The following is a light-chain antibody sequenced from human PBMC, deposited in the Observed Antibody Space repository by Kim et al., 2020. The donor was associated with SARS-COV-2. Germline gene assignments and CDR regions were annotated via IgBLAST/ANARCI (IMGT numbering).Light chain of an antibody. CDR1: SNDVGGYNY. CDR3: TSYATGSSLL. V-gene: IGLV2-14*03. J-gene: IGLJ3*02. CDR2: DVS. Sequence: GQSVTISCTGTSNDVGGYNYVSWYQQHPGKAPKLIIFDVSNRPSGFSSRFSGSKSGNTASLTISGLQPEDEADYYCTSYATGSSLLFGGGTKVTVL.